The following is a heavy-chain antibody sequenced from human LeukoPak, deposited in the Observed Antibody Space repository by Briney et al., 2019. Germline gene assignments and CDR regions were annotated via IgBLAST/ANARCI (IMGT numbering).Heavy chain of an antibody. D-gene: IGHD4-17*01. CDR2: INPSGGST. CDR1: GYTFTSYY. J-gene: IGHJ4*02. CDR3: ARVSAVTSQLDY. V-gene: IGHV1-46*01. Sequence: ASVKVSCKASGYTFTSYYMHWVRQAPGQGLEWMGIINPSGGSTSYAQKFQGRVTITRDTSASTAYMELSSLRSEDMAVYYCARVSAVTSQLDYWGQGTLVTVSS.